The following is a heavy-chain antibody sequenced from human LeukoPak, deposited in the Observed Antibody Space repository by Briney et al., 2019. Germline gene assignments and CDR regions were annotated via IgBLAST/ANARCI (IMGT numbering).Heavy chain of an antibody. J-gene: IGHJ4*02. CDR3: ARGSRGYTYG. CDR2: IYYSGST. V-gene: IGHV4-61*01. CDR1: GASVSSGSYY. Sequence: PSETLSLTCTVSGASVSSGSYYWSWIRQPPGKGLEWIGYIYYSGSTNYNPSLKSRVAISVDTSKNQFSLKLSSVTAADTAVYYCARGSRGYTYGWGQGTLVTVSS. D-gene: IGHD5-18*01.